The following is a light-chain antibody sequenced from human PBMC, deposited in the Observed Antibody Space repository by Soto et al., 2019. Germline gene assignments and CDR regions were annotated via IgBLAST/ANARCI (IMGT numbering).Light chain of an antibody. CDR2: LGS. CDR3: MQALQSPPLT. J-gene: IGKJ3*01. Sequence: DIVMTQSPLSLPVTPGEPASISCRSSQSLLHSNGYNYLDWYLQKPGQSPQLLIYLGSNRTPGVPYSLSGSESCSDSTLYISRVDYVYVGVYYFMQALQSPPLTFGPWTRVDI. V-gene: IGKV2-28*01. CDR1: QSLLHSNGYNY.